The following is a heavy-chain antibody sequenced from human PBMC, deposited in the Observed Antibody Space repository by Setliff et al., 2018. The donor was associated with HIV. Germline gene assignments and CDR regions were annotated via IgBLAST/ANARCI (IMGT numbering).Heavy chain of an antibody. D-gene: IGHD5-12*01. V-gene: IGHV4-59*08. CDR2: IYSNGNT. J-gene: IGHJ4*02. CDR3: ARQGDGYNLYHVYYFDY. CDR1: GGSFSGYY. Sequence: SETLSLTCAVYGGSFSGYYWSWIRQPPGKGLEWIGRIYSNGNTDYNPSLKSRVTISEDTSKNQFSLKLSSVTAADTAVYYCARQGDGYNLYHVYYFDYWGQGTLVTVSS.